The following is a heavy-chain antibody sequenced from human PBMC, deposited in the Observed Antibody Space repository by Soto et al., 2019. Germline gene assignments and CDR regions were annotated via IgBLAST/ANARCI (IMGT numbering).Heavy chain of an antibody. CDR1: GFTFSSYA. J-gene: IGHJ4*02. D-gene: IGHD4-17*01. CDR3: AKEPGADYGDYCDY. Sequence: EVHLLESGGDLVQPGGSLRLSCEASGFTFSSYAMSWVRQAPGKGLEGVSGISVGGGSPYYADSVKGRFTISRDNSKNTLYLQMNSLRVEDTALYYCAKEPGADYGDYCDYWGQGTLVTVSS. CDR2: ISVGGGSP. V-gene: IGHV3-23*01.